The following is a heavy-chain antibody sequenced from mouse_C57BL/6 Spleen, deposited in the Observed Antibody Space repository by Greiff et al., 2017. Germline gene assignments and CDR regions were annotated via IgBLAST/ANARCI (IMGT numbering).Heavy chain of an antibody. J-gene: IGHJ1*03. V-gene: IGHV1-55*01. CDR2: IYPGSGST. Sequence: QVQLQQPGAELVKPGASVKMSCKASGYTFTSYWITWVKQRPGQGLEWIGDIYPGSGSTNYNEKFKSKATLTVDTSSSTAYMQLSSLTSEDSAFYYCAREGITTVVADVWGTGTTVTVSS. CDR1: GYTFTSYW. CDR3: AREGITTVVADV. D-gene: IGHD1-1*01.